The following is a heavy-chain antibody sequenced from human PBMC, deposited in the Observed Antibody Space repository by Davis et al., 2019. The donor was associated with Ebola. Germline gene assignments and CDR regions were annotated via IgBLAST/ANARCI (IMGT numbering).Heavy chain of an antibody. CDR3: AKESNYDFWDGYYSDY. V-gene: IGHV3-23*01. CDR2: IRGSGTGT. D-gene: IGHD3-3*01. CDR1: GFTVGSYA. Sequence: GESLKISCAASGFTVGSYAMSWVRQAPGKGLEWVSVIRGSGTGTYYADSVKGRFTISRDNSKNTLYLRMNSLRAEDTAIYYCAKESNYDFWDGYYSDYWGQGTLVTVSS. J-gene: IGHJ4*02.